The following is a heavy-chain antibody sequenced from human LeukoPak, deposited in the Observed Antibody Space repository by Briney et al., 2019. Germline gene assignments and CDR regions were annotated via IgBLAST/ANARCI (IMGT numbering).Heavy chain of an antibody. CDR3: ARGRLGWLRSRAFDY. D-gene: IGHD5-12*01. CDR2: INHSGST. CDR1: GFTFSSYG. V-gene: IGHV4-34*01. J-gene: IGHJ4*02. Sequence: GSLRLSCAASGFTFSSYGLSWVRQPPGKGLEWIGEINHSGSTNYNPSLKSRVTISVDTSKNQFSLKLSSVTAADTAVYYCARGRLGWLRSRAFDYWGQGTLVTVSS.